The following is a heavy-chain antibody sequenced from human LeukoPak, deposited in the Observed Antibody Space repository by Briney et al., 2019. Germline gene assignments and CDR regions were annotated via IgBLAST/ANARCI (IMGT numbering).Heavy chain of an antibody. V-gene: IGHV3-23*01. D-gene: IGHD6-19*01. CDR2: ISGSGDST. Sequence: GGSLRLSCAASGFTFSSYAMSWVRQAPGKGLEWVPGISGSGDSTYYADSVKGRFTISRDNAKNSLYLQMNSLRAEDTAVYYCARGHGSGRVNFDYWGQGTLVTVSS. J-gene: IGHJ4*02. CDR1: GFTFSSYA. CDR3: ARGHGSGRVNFDY.